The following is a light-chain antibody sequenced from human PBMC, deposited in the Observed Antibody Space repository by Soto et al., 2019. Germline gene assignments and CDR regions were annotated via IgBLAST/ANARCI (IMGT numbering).Light chain of an antibody. Sequence: EILLTQSPGTLSLSPGERATLSCRAAQSVGTRLAWYQHKTGQAPRLLISGASSRATGIPDRFTGSGSETSSTLTISRLEPEDFALYYCQHYQSGHPIAFGQGTRLEIK. CDR1: QSVGTR. J-gene: IGKJ5*01. CDR3: QHYQSGHPIA. V-gene: IGKV3-20*01. CDR2: GAS.